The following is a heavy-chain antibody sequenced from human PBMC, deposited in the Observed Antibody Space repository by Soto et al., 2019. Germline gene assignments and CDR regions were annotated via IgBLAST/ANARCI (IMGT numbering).Heavy chain of an antibody. D-gene: IGHD2-2*01. CDR2: INPSGGGT. Sequence: VQLVQSGAEVKKPGASVKVSCKTSGYTFSNYYINWVRQAPGQGLEWMGRINPSGGGTTYAQKFQGRVTMTRVTSTSTVYMDLSSLRSEDTAVYYCARSQEVVVVPAAPIDYWGQGTLVTVSS. J-gene: IGHJ4*02. V-gene: IGHV1-46*01. CDR3: ARSQEVVVVPAAPIDY. CDR1: GYTFSNYY.